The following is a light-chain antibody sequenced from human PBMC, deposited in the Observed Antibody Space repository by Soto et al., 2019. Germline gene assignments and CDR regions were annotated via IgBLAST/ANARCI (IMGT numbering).Light chain of an antibody. V-gene: IGLV1-44*01. CDR2: ENN. CDR1: ASNIGRDP. J-gene: IGLJ1*01. Sequence: QSVLTQPPSASGAPGQRVTISCSGGASNIGRDPVNWYQQVPGTAPKLLIYENNHRPSGVPDRFSGSKSGTPASLVISGLQSEDEAEYFCAGWDGSLKGFVFGTGTKVTVL. CDR3: AGWDGSLKGFV.